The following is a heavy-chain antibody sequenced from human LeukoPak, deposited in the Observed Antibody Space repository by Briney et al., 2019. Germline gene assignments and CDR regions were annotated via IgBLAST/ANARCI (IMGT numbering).Heavy chain of an antibody. CDR2: INHSGST. J-gene: IGHJ4*02. Sequence: SETLSLTCAVYGGSFSGYYWSWIRQPPGKGLEWIGEINHSGSTNYNPSLKSRVTISVDTSKNQFSLKLSSVTAADMAVYYCARGGLIYYYGSGSYLFDYWGQGTLVTVSS. V-gene: IGHV4-34*01. CDR1: GGSFSGYY. D-gene: IGHD3-10*01. CDR3: ARGGLIYYYGSGSYLFDY.